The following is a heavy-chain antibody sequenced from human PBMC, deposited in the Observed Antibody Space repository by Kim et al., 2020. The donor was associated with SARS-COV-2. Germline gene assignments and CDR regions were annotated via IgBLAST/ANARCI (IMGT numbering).Heavy chain of an antibody. D-gene: IGHD3-16*02. V-gene: IGHV3-30*02. CDR1: GFSFSTYG. J-gene: IGHJ4*02. CDR2: IRNDGNKE. CDR3: ARGSSRPESF. Sequence: GGSLRLSCAASGFSFSTYGMHWVRQAPGKGLEWVTLIRNDGNKEYYADSVKGRFTISRDNSKNTVYLQMNSLRVEDTAVYYCARGSSRPESFGGQGTLVTVSS.